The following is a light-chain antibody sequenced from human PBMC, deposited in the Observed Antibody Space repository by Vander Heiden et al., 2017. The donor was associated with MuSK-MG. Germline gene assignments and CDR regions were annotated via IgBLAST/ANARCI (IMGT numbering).Light chain of an antibody. CDR2: EVS. CDR1: SSDVGGYNY. V-gene: IGLV2-14*01. J-gene: IGLJ3*02. CDR3: SSYTRSSIWV. Sequence: QSALTQPASVSGSPGQSITISCTGTSSDVGGYNYVSWCQQHPGKAPKLVIYEVSNRPSGVSNRFSGSKSGNTASLTISGLQAEDEADYYCSSYTRSSIWVFGGGTKLTVL.